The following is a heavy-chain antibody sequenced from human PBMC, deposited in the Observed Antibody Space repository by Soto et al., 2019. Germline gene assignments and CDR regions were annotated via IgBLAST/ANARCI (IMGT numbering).Heavy chain of an antibody. Sequence: SESLSLTCTVSGGSISDISYCGGWIRQPPGKGLQWIGCMFYSGATYYNPSLKNRVTLSVDTSNNEFSLKLVSVTAPDTAVYYCARHKSGSAWLDPWGQGTLVTVSS. CDR2: MFYSGAT. V-gene: IGHV4-39*01. D-gene: IGHD2-15*01. CDR1: GGSISDISYC. J-gene: IGHJ5*02. CDR3: ARHKSGSAWLDP.